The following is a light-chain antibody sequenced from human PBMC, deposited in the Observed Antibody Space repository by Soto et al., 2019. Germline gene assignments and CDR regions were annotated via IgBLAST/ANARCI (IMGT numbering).Light chain of an antibody. J-gene: IGKJ1*01. CDR2: GAS. CDR1: QSVSSSY. CDR3: QQYSSSPWT. Sequence: IVLTQSPGTLSLSPGERATLSCRASQSVSSSYLAWYQQKSGQAPRLLIYGASNRATGIPDRFSGSGSGTDFTLTISRLEPEDFAVYYCQQYSSSPWTFGQGTKVEIK. V-gene: IGKV3-20*01.